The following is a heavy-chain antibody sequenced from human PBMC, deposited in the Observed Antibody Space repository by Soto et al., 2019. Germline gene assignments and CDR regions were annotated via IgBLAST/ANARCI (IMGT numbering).Heavy chain of an antibody. V-gene: IGHV1-69*01. J-gene: IGHJ2*01. Sequence: QVQLVQSGAEVKKPGSSVKVSCKASGGTFSSYAISWVRQAPGQGLEWMGGIIPIFGTANYAQKFQGSVTITADESTSTAYMELSRLRSEDTAVYYCARLGGYCSGGSCPWDWYFDLWGRGTLVTVSS. D-gene: IGHD2-15*01. CDR3: ARLGGYCSGGSCPWDWYFDL. CDR2: IIPIFGTA. CDR1: GGTFSSYA.